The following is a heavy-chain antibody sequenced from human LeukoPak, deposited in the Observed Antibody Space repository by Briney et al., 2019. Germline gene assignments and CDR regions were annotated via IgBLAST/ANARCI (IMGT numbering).Heavy chain of an antibody. CDR2: IKQDGNEK. V-gene: IGHV3-7*01. CDR1: GFTFRTYW. D-gene: IGHD1-26*01. J-gene: IGHJ3*02. Sequence: GGSLRLSCAASGFTFRTYWMSWVRQAPGKGLEWVANIKQDGNEKYYVDSVKGRFTISRDNSKNTLNLQMSSLRAEDTAVYYCTRKVGAFDIWGQGTMVTVSS. CDR3: TRKVGAFDI.